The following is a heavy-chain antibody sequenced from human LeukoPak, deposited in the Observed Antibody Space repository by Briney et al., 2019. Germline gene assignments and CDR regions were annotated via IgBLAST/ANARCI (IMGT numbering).Heavy chain of an antibody. V-gene: IGHV4-34*01. D-gene: IGHD4-11*01. CDR2: ISHSGST. CDR3: ARNYSNYGYFDY. Sequence: SETLSLTCAVYGGSFSGYYWSWIRQPPGKGLEWIGEISHSGSTNYNPSLKSRVTISVDTSKNQFSLKLSSVTAADTAVYYCARNYSNYGYFDYWGQGTLVTVSS. J-gene: IGHJ4*02. CDR1: GGSFSGYY.